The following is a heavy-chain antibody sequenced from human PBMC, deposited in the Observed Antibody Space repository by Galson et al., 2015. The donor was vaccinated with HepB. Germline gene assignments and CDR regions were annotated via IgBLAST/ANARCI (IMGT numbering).Heavy chain of an antibody. CDR1: GITFSEKY. Sequence: SLRLSCAASGITFSEKYMSWIRQAPGKGLEWIAYISASGSRIFYADSVKGRFTISRDNAKNSLDLQMNSLRVEDTAVYYCAKSLGTGAARGLDVWGQGTTVTVSS. V-gene: IGHV3-11*01. J-gene: IGHJ6*02. CDR2: ISASGSRI. D-gene: IGHD2-8*02. CDR3: AKSLGTGAARGLDV.